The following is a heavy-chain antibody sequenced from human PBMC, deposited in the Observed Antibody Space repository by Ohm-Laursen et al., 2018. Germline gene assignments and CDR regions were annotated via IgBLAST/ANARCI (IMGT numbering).Heavy chain of an antibody. CDR1: GYTFTGYY. V-gene: IGHV1-2*02. J-gene: IGHJ6*02. D-gene: IGHD6-19*01. Sequence: ASVKVSCKASGYTFTGYYMHWVRQAPGQGLEWMGWINPNSGGTNYAQKFQGRVTMTRNTSISTAYMELSSLRSDDTAVYYCARGSGSGGGYGMDVWGQGTTVTVSS. CDR3: ARGSGSGGGYGMDV. CDR2: INPNSGGT.